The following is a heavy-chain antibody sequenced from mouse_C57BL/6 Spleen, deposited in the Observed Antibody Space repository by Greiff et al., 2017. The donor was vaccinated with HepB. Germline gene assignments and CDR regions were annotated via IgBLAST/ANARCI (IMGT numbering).Heavy chain of an antibody. J-gene: IGHJ2*01. D-gene: IGHD5-5*01. Sequence: VQLQQSGAELVRPGASVTLSCKASGYTFTDYEMHWVKQTPVHGLEWIGAIDPETGGTAYNQKFKGKAILTADKSSSTAYMELRSLTSEDSAVYYCTLRGGGTTYYFDYWGRGTTLTVSS. CDR2: IDPETGGT. V-gene: IGHV1-15*01. CDR3: TLRGGGTTYYFDY. CDR1: GYTFTDYE.